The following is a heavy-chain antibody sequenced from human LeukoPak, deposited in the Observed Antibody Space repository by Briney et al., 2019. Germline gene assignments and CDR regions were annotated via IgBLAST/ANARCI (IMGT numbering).Heavy chain of an antibody. V-gene: IGHV3-7*05. CDR2: IKEDGSEK. Sequence: GGSLRLSCAASGFTFSNYWMSWVRQAPGKGLEWVANIKEDGSEKYYVDSVRGRFTISRDNAKNSLSLQMNSLRAEDTAVYYCARDRDAFWGQGTLVTVSS. CDR1: GFTFSNYW. J-gene: IGHJ4*02. D-gene: IGHD3-10*01. CDR3: ARDRDAF.